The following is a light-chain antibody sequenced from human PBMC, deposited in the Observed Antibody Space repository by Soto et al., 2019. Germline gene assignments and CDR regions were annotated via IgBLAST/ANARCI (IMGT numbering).Light chain of an antibody. Sequence: EIVMTQSPATLSVSPGERATFSCRASQSVSSNLAWYQQKPGQAPRLLIYGASTRATGVPARFSGGGSGTEFTLTISSLQSEDFAVYYCQHYNNWPPWTFGQGTKVEIK. CDR1: QSVSSN. J-gene: IGKJ1*01. V-gene: IGKV3-15*01. CDR2: GAS. CDR3: QHYNNWPPWT.